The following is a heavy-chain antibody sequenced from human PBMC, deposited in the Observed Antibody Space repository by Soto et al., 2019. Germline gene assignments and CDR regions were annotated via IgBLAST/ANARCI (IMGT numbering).Heavy chain of an antibody. Sequence: QVQLVQSGAEVKKPGASVKVSCRASGYTFTNYYMHWVRQAPGQGLEWMGIIHPIVGSTSYAKKFKGRVTLTRDTSTSTVYMELTSLRSDDTAVYYCVREWPLLNDRPDQYYGLDVWGQGTTVIVSS. J-gene: IGHJ6*02. D-gene: IGHD2-2*01. CDR1: GYTFTNYY. V-gene: IGHV1-46*01. CDR3: VREWPLLNDRPDQYYGLDV. CDR2: IHPIVGST.